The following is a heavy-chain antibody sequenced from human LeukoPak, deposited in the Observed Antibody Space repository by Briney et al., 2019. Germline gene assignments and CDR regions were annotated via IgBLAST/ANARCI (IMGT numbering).Heavy chain of an antibody. Sequence: SETLSLTCTVSGGSISSYYWSWIRQPPGKGLEWIGYIYYSGSTNYNPSLKSRVTISVDTSKNQFSLKLSSVTAADTAVYYCARDPRGCSGGSCYTIWGQGTLVTVSS. D-gene: IGHD2-15*01. CDR2: IYYSGST. V-gene: IGHV4-59*01. CDR1: GGSISSYY. J-gene: IGHJ4*02. CDR3: ARDPRGCSGGSCYTI.